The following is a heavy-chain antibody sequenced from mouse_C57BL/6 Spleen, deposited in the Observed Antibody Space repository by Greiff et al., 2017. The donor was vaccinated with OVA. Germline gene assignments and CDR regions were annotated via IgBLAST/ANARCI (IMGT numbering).Heavy chain of an antibody. D-gene: IGHD5-5*01. J-gene: IGHJ2*01. CDR1: GYAFSSSW. CDR2: IYPGDGAT. Sequence: VQLQQSGPELVKPGASVKISCKASGYAFSSSWMNWVKQRPGKGLEWIGRIYPGDGATNYNGKFKGKATLTADKSSSTAYMQLSSLTSEDSAVYCCARYPTYGGYFDYWGQGTTLTVSS. CDR3: ARYPTYGGYFDY. V-gene: IGHV1-82*01.